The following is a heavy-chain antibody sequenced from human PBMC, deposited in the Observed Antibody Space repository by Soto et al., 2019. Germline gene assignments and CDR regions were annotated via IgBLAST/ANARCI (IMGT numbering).Heavy chain of an antibody. Sequence: PGGSLRLSCAASGFSFSSYWMHWVRQAPGKGLVWVSRINSDGSSTNHADSVKGRFTISRDNAKNTLSLHMNSLRAEDTAVYYCAKAACSAGSCYPYYFDYWGRGTLVTVSS. D-gene: IGHD2-15*01. CDR2: INSDGSST. CDR3: AKAACSAGSCYPYYFDY. J-gene: IGHJ4*02. V-gene: IGHV3-74*01. CDR1: GFSFSSYW.